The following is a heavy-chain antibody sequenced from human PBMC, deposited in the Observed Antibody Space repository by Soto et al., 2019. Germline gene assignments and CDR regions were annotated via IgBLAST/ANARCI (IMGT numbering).Heavy chain of an antibody. J-gene: IGHJ6*02. Sequence: SSETLSLTCAVYGGSFSGYYWSWIRQPPGKGLEWIGEINHSGSTNYNPSLKSRVTISVDTSKNQFSLKLSSVTAADTAVYYCARGLLVPHRYYYYYYGMDVWGQGTTVTVSS. CDR2: INHSGST. V-gene: IGHV4-34*01. CDR3: ARGLLVPHRYYYYYYGMDV. D-gene: IGHD6-6*01. CDR1: GGSFSGYY.